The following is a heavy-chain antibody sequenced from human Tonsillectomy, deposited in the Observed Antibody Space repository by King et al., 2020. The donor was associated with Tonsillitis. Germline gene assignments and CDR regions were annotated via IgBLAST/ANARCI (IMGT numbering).Heavy chain of an antibody. V-gene: IGHV3-23*04. D-gene: IGHD3-3*01. Sequence: EVQLVESGGGLVQPGGSLRLSCAASGFPFSSYAMSWVRQAPGKGLEWVSGISISGGSTYYADSVKGRFTISRDNSKNTLYLQMNSRRAEETAVYYCAKDDGVTLFGLIPTNPFDAWGRATLVTVSS. J-gene: IGHJ5*02. CDR3: AKDDGVTLFGLIPTNPFDA. CDR1: GFPFSSYA. CDR2: ISISGGST.